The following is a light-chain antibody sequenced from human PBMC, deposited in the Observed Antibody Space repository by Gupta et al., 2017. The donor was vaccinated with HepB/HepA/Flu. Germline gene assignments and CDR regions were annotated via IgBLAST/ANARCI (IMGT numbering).Light chain of an antibody. J-gene: IGLJ1*01. CDR3: AAWDDSLNGFYV. V-gene: IGLV1-44*01. CDR1: SSNIGSNT. CDR2: RNN. Sequence: QSVLTQPPSASGTPGQRVTISCSGSSSNIGSNTVNWYQQLPGTAPKLLIYRNNQRPSGVPDRFSGSKSGTSASLAISGLQSEDEADYYCAAWDDSLNGFYVFGTGTKVTVL.